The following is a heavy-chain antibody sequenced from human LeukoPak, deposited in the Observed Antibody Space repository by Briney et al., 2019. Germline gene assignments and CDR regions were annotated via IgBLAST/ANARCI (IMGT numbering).Heavy chain of an antibody. J-gene: IGHJ4*02. V-gene: IGHV4-59*01. Sequence: SETLSLTCTVSGGSISPYYWSWLRQPPGKGLEWLGYIYYSGNTEYKPSLKSRVAMSVDTSKNQFSLGLSSVTAADTAVYYCARSTGSTMFIDYWGQGTLVTVSS. D-gene: IGHD3-10*02. CDR2: IYYSGNT. CDR1: GGSISPYY. CDR3: ARSTGSTMFIDY.